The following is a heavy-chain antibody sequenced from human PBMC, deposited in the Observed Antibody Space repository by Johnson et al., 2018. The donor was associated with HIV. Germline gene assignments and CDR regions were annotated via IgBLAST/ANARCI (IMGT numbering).Heavy chain of an antibody. CDR2: IQYDGNTK. V-gene: IGHV3-30*02. J-gene: IGHJ3*02. CDR3: AKESKWESRTPHAFDM. CDR1: GFTFNSYG. Sequence: QMLLVESGGGVVQPGGSLRLSCAASGFTFNSYGMDLVRQAPGKGLEWVAFIQYDGNTKYYIDSVKGRFTVSRDNSKNTLYLQMKSLRPEDAAVYYCAKESKWESRTPHAFDMWGQGTMVTVSS. D-gene: IGHD1-26*01.